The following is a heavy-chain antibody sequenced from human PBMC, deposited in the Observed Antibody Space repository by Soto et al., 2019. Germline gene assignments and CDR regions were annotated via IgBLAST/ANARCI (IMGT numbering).Heavy chain of an antibody. V-gene: IGHV3-30*18. CDR3: AKDYGYCSGGSCYSSGCFDP. CDR2: ISYDGSNK. Sequence: QVQLVESGGGVVQPGRSLRLSCAASGFTFSSYGMHWVRQAPGKGLEWVAVISYDGSNKYYADSVKGRFTISRDNSKNSLYLQMNILRAEDTAVYYCAKDYGYCSGGSCYSSGCFDPWGQGTLVTVSS. J-gene: IGHJ5*02. CDR1: GFTFSSYG. D-gene: IGHD2-15*01.